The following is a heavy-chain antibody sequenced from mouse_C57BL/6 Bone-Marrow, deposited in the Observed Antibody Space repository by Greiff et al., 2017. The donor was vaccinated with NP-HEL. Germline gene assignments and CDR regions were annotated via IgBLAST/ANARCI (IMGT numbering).Heavy chain of an antibody. V-gene: IGHV1-69*01. Sequence: VQLQQPGAELVKPGASVKLSCKASGYTFTSYWMHWVKQRPGQGLEWIGEIDPSDSYTNYNQKFKGKSTLTVDKSSSTAYMQLSSLTSEDSAVYYCARAGDYDPFDYWGQGTTLTVSS. CDR2: IDPSDSYT. D-gene: IGHD2-4*01. CDR1: GYTFTSYW. J-gene: IGHJ2*01. CDR3: ARAGDYDPFDY.